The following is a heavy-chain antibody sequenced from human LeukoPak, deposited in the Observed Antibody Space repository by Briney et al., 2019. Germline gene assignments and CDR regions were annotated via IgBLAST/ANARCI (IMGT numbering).Heavy chain of an antibody. J-gene: IGHJ4*02. CDR2: IYYSGST. CDR3: ARDDDSAFDY. CDR1: GGSISNYF. D-gene: IGHD3-10*01. Sequence: PSETLSLTCTVSGGSISNYFWTWIRQPPGKGLERIGYIYYSGSTNYNPSLKSRVAISIDTSKNQFSLKLSSVTAADTAVYYCARDDDSAFDYWGQGTLVTVSS. V-gene: IGHV4-59*01.